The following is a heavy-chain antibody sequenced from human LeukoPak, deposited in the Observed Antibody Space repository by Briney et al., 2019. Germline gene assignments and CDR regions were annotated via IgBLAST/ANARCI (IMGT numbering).Heavy chain of an antibody. V-gene: IGHV4-34*01. CDR3: ARGQKRAGRYYDSSGKYYYYYYMDV. CDR2: INHSGST. J-gene: IGHJ6*03. CDR1: GGSFSCYY. D-gene: IGHD3-22*01. Sequence: SETLSLTCAVYGGSFSCYYWSWIRQPPGKGLEWIGEINHSGSTNYNPSLKSRVTISVDTSKDQFSLKLSSVTAADTAVYYCARGQKRAGRYYDSSGKYYYYYYMDVWGKGTTVTVSS.